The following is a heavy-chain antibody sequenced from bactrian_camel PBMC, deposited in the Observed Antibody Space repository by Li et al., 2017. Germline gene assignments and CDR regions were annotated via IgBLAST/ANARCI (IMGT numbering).Heavy chain of an antibody. V-gene: IGHV3S40*01. D-gene: IGHD6*01. CDR2: LRTSSGAT. CDR1: TYTYSRNF. J-gene: IGHJ6*01. Sequence: DVQLVESGGGSVQAGGSLRLSCTATTYTYSRNFLTWFRQGPGKDREGVATLRTSSGATNYARSVKDRFIISWDNAKKTLSLQMHSLQPEDTGVYYCAAVRYGGSWYPLCRARSADFGYWGQGTQVTVS. CDR3: AAVRYGGSWYPLCRARSADFGY.